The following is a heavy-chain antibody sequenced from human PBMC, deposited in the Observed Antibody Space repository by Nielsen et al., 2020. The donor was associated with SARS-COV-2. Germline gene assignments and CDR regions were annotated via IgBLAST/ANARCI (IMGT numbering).Heavy chain of an antibody. CDR1: GGTFSSYA. CDR3: AIGGNHDAFDI. D-gene: IGHD4-23*01. V-gene: IGHV1-69*04. J-gene: IGHJ3*02. Sequence: SVKVSCKASGGTFSSYAISWVRQAPGQGLEWMGRIIPILGIANYAQKFQGRVTITADKSTSTAYMGLSSLRSEDTAVYYCAIGGNHDAFDIWGQGTMVTVSS. CDR2: IIPILGIA.